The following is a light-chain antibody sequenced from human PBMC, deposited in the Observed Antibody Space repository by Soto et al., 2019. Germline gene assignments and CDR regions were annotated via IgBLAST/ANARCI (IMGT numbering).Light chain of an antibody. CDR2: RNN. CDR1: SSNIGSNY. CDR3: ASWDDSLSVLYV. Sequence: QSVLTQPPSASGTPGQRVTISCSGTSSNIGSNYVSWYQQLPGTAPKLLIYRNNHRPSGVPDRFSGSKSGNSASLAISGLRSEDEADYYCASWDDSLSVLYVFGTGTKVTVL. J-gene: IGLJ1*01. V-gene: IGLV1-47*01.